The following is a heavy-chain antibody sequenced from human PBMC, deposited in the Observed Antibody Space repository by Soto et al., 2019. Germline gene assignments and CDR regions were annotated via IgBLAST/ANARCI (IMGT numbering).Heavy chain of an antibody. Sequence: QIQLVQSRGEVKKPGASVKVPCKTSGYTFTTYGISWVRQAPGQGLEWVGWISAYSGKTHYAQKFQGKVTMTTDTSTNTAYLELRSLRSDDTAVYYCARDPYLGDHQYWGQGTLVTVSS. CDR3: ARDPYLGDHQY. J-gene: IGHJ4*02. V-gene: IGHV1-18*01. CDR2: ISAYSGKT. D-gene: IGHD3-16*01. CDR1: GYTFTTYG.